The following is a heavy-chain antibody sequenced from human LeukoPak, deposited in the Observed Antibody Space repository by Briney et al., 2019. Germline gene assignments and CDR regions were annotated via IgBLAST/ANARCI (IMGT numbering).Heavy chain of an antibody. Sequence: GGSLRLSCAASGFTFSSYSMNWVRQAPGKGLEWVSYISSSSSTIYYADSVKGRFTISRDNAKNSLYLQMNSLRAEDTAVYYCARVTGYSSIDYWGQGTLVTVSS. CDR3: ARVTGYSSIDY. J-gene: IGHJ4*02. CDR2: ISSSSSTI. D-gene: IGHD6-13*01. CDR1: GFTFSSYS. V-gene: IGHV3-48*04.